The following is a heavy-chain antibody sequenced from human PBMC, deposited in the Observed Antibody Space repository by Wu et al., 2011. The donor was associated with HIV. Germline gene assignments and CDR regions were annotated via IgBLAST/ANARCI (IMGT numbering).Heavy chain of an antibody. Sequence: QVQLVQSGAEVKKPGSSVKVSCKASGGTFSSYAISWVRQAPGQGLEWMGGISPIFGTANYAQKFQGRVTITADKSTSTAYMELKSLRFDDTAVYYCAREESSLTRVSSYFYGMDVWGQGTTVTVSS. CDR2: ISPIFGTA. J-gene: IGHJ6*02. CDR1: GGTFSSYA. D-gene: IGHD5/OR15-5a*01. CDR3: AREESSLTRVSSYFYGMDV. V-gene: IGHV1-69*06.